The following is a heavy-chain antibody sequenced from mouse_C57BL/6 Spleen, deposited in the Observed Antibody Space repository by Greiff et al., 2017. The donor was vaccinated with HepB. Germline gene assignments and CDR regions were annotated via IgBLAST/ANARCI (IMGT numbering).Heavy chain of an antibody. CDR1: GYAFSSYW. J-gene: IGHJ3*01. CDR3: ARGDYDGAWFAY. D-gene: IGHD2-4*01. V-gene: IGHV1-80*01. CDR2: IYPGDGDT. Sequence: VQLQQSGAELVKPGASVKISCKASGYAFSSYWMNWVKQRPGKGLEWIGQIYPGDGDTNYNGKFKGKAKLTADKSSSTAYMQLSSLTSEDSAVYFCARGDYDGAWFAYWGQGTLVTVSA.